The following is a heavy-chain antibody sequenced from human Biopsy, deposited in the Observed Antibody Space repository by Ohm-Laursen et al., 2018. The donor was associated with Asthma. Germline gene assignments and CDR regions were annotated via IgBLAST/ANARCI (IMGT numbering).Heavy chain of an antibody. CDR3: ARKAGSCISRTCYSLDF. CDR2: INSVFGTT. V-gene: IGHV1-69*01. Sequence: SSVKVSCKSLGGTFNTYVIGWVRQAPGQGLEWMGGINSVFGTTTYPQKFQDRVTITADDSPGTVYMELSSLRSEDTAVYYCARKAGSCISRTCYSLDFWGQGTLVTVSS. D-gene: IGHD2-2*01. CDR1: GGTFNTYV. J-gene: IGHJ4*02.